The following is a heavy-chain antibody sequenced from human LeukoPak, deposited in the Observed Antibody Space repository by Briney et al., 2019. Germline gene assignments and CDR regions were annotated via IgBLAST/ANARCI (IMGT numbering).Heavy chain of an antibody. D-gene: IGHD2-2*01. CDR3: ARLKGQGLRYVPAP. CDR1: GFNFSMSA. V-gene: IGHV3-23*01. CDR2: ITASGGET. Sequence: GGSLRLSCSGSGFNFSMSAMSWVRQAPGKGLAWVSGITASGGETSYADSARGRFTISRDNSKDIVYLDMKSLRVDDTAMYYCARLKGQGLRYVPAPWGQGALVTVSS. J-gene: IGHJ5*02.